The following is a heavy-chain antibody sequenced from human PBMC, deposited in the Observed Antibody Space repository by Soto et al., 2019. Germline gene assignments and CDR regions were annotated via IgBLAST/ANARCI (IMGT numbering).Heavy chain of an antibody. CDR1: GYSFTNYA. J-gene: IGHJ4*02. CDR3: ARVKVRKYYYDSSGYYFDY. CDR2: INGGDGDT. D-gene: IGHD3-22*01. Sequence: ASVEVSCKASGYSFTNYAMHWVRQAPGQSLEWMGWINGGDGDTKYSQKFQGRVTITSDTSASTAYMELSSLRSEDTAVYYCARVKVRKYYYDSSGYYFDYWGQGALVTVSS. V-gene: IGHV1-3*01.